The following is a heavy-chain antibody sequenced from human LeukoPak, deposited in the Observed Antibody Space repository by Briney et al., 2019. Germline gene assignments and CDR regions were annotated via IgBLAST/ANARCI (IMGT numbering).Heavy chain of an antibody. D-gene: IGHD1-26*01. CDR3: ASGSYYNWFDP. Sequence: SETLSLTCAVYGGSFSGYYWSWIRQPPGKGLEWIGSIYYSGSTYYNPSLKSRVTISVDTSKNRLSLKLSSVTAADTAVYYCASGSYYNWFDPWGQGTLVTVSS. V-gene: IGHV4-34*01. CDR2: IYYSGST. CDR1: GGSFSGYY. J-gene: IGHJ5*02.